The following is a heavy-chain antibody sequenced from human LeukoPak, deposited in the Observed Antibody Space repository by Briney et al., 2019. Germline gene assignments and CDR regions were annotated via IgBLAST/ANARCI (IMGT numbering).Heavy chain of an antibody. CDR2: DT. J-gene: IGHJ3*01. Sequence: SETLSLTCSVSGDSISRFYWSWVRQPPGKGLEWIGCDTNYNPSLKSRVTISLDASKSQFSLKLSSVTAADTAMYYCAGVNIAVAGDASDVWGRGTMVTVSS. CDR1: GDSISRFY. D-gene: IGHD6-19*01. CDR3: AGVNIAVAGDASDV. V-gene: IGHV4-59*01.